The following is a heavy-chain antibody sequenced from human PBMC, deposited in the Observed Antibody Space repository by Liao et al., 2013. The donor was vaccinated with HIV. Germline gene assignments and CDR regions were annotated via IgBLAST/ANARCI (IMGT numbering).Heavy chain of an antibody. J-gene: IGHJ4*02. V-gene: IGHV4-59*01. D-gene: IGHD5-12*01. CDR3: ARDLLKGGGYNY. CDR1: GGSISSNY. CDR2: IYYSGST. Sequence: QVQLQQWGAGLLKPSETLSLTCTVSGGSISSNYWSWIRQPPGKGLEWIGYIYYSGSTNYNPSLKSRVTISVDTSKNQFSLKLSSVTAADTAVYYCARDLLKGGGYNYWGQGTLVTVSS.